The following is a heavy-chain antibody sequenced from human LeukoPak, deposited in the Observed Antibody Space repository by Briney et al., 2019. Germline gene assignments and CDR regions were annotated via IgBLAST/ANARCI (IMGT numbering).Heavy chain of an antibody. J-gene: IGHJ6*03. CDR1: GGSISSSSYY. Sequence: PSETLSLTCTVSGGSISSSSYYWGWIRHPPGKGLEWIGSIYYSGSTYYNPSLKSRVTISVDTSKNQFSLKLSSVTAADTAVYYCARVNNYYYYMDVWGKGTTVTVSS. CDR3: ARVNNYYYYMDV. CDR2: IYYSGST. V-gene: IGHV4-39*07.